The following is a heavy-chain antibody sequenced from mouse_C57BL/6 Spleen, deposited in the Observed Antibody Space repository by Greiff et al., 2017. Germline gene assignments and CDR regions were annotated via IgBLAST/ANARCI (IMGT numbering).Heavy chain of an antibody. Sequence: VKLQQPGAELVKPGASVKMSCKASGYTFTSYWITWVKQRPGQGLEWIGDIYPGSGSTNYNEKFKSKATQTVDTSSSTAYMQLSSLTSEDSAVYYCARAYGNSWVAYWGQGTLVTVSA. CDR1: GYTFTSYW. J-gene: IGHJ3*01. CDR3: ARAYGNSWVAY. CDR2: IYPGSGST. D-gene: IGHD2-1*01. V-gene: IGHV1-55*01.